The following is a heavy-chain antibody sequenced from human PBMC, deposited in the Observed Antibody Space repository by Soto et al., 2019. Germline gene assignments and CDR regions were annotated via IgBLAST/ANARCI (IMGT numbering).Heavy chain of an antibody. D-gene: IGHD3-9*01. V-gene: IGHV3-15*01. CDR2: IKSKTDGGTT. Sequence: SWIRQAPGKGLEWVGRIKSKTDGGTTDYAAPVKGRFTISRDDSKNTLYLQMNSLKTEDTAVYYCTLDILTGYYEFDYWGQGTLVTVSS. J-gene: IGHJ4*02. CDR3: TLDILTGYYEFDY.